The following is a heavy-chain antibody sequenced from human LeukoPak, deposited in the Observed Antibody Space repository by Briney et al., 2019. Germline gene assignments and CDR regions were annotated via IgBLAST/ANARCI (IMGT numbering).Heavy chain of an antibody. V-gene: IGHV4-61*02. D-gene: IGHD5-18*01. J-gene: IGHJ4*02. CDR1: GGSISSGSYY. CDR2: IFPSGST. Sequence: PSETLSLTCTVSGGSISSGSYYWSWIRQPAGKGLEWIGRIFPSGSTNYNPSLKSRVTISVDTSKKQFSLKLRTATAADTAVYYCARIEAVTRGYNHAYYFDYWGQGTLVTVSS. CDR3: ARIEAVTRGYNHAYYFDY.